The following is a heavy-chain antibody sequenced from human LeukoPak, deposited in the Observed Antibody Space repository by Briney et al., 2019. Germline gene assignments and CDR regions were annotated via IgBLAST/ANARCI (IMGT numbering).Heavy chain of an antibody. D-gene: IGHD1-26*01. V-gene: IGHV1-8*01. CDR1: GYTFTIYD. CDR2: MNPNSGNT. CDR3: ARINSGSYYYYYYGMDV. J-gene: IGHJ6*01. Sequence: ASVKVSCKASGYTFTIYDINWVRQATGQGLEWMGWMNPNSGNTGYAQKFQGRVTMTRNTSISTAYMELSSLRSEDTAVYYCARINSGSYYYYYYGMDVWGQGATVTV.